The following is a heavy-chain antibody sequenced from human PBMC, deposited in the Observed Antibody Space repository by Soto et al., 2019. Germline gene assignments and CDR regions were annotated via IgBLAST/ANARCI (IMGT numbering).Heavy chain of an antibody. D-gene: IGHD1-1*01. CDR1: GGTFSSHS. CDR3: ATGSFTSTGGRIGYHYNAMDV. J-gene: IGHJ6*02. V-gene: IGHV1-69*13. CDR2: IIPIFGPA. Sequence: SVKVSCKSSGGTFSSHSINWVRQAPGQGLEWMGGIIPIFGPANFAKKFQGRVTITADESTTTAYMELSTLTSEDTAVYYCATGSFTSTGGRIGYHYNAMDVWGQGTTVTVSS.